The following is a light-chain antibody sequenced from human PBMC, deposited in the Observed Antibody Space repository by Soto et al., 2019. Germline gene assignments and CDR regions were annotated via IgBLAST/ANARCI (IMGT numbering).Light chain of an antibody. CDR3: QSSDSSLNV. CDR2: GNS. V-gene: IGLV1-40*01. Sequence: QSVLTQPPSVSGAPGQRVTISCTGSSSNIGAGYDVHWYQQLPGTAPKLLIHGNSNRPSGVPDRFSGSKSGTSASLAITGLQAEDEADYYCQSSDSSLNVFGTGTKVTVL. J-gene: IGLJ1*01. CDR1: SSNIGAGYD.